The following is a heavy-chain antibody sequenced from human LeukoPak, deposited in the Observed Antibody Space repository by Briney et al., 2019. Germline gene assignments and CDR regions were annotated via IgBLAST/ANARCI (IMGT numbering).Heavy chain of an antibody. Sequence: GRSLRLSCAASGFTFDDYAMHWVRQAPGKGLEWVSSISSSSSYIYYADSVKGRFTISRDNAKNSLYLQMNSLRAEDTAVYYCAGGYKAYYYDSSGYFLFDYWGQGTLVTVSS. CDR3: AGGYKAYYYDSSGYFLFDY. V-gene: IGHV3-21*01. J-gene: IGHJ4*02. CDR2: ISSSSSYI. D-gene: IGHD3-22*01. CDR1: GFTFDDYA.